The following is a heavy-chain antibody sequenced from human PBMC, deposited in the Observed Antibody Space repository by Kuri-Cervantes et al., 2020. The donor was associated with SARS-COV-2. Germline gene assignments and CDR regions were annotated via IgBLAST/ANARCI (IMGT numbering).Heavy chain of an antibody. CDR2: IYHSGST. CDR3: ARDSPPDYYDSSGYDAFDI. Sequence: SCAVSGGSISSGGYSWSWIRQPPGKGLEWIGYIYHSGSTYYNPSLKSRVTISVYRSKNQFSLKLSSVTAADTAVYYCARDSPPDYYDSSGYDAFDIWGQGTMVTVSS. V-gene: IGHV4-30-2*01. J-gene: IGHJ3*02. CDR1: GGSISSGGYS. D-gene: IGHD3-22*01.